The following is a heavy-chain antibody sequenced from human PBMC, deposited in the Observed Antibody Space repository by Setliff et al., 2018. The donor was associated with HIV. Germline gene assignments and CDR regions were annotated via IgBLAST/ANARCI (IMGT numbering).Heavy chain of an antibody. Sequence: SETLSLTCAVYGGSFSGYYWNWVRQPPGKGLGWIGEINVIRTTDYNPSLKSRVTISLDTSKNQFSLKLTSVTAADTAVYYCARGGRSLAAQTWFDPWGQGTLVTVSS. D-gene: IGHD6-6*01. CDR3: ARGGRSLAAQTWFDP. CDR1: GGSFSGYY. J-gene: IGHJ5*02. V-gene: IGHV4-34*01. CDR2: INVIRTT.